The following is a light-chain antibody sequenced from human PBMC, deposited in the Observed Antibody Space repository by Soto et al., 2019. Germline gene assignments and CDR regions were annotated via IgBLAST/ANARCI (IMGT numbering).Light chain of an antibody. J-gene: IGLJ3*02. V-gene: IGLV7-46*01. CDR1: TGAVTSGHY. CDR3: LLSYSGARV. CDR2: NTS. Sequence: QAVVTQEPSLTVSPGGTVTLTFGSSTGAVTSGHYPYWFQQKPGQAPRTLVYNTSDKHSWAPARFSGSLLGGKAALTLSGAQPEDEAEYYCLLSYSGARVFGGGTKVTVL.